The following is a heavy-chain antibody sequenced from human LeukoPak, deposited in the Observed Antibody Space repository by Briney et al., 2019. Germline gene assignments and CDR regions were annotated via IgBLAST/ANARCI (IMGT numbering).Heavy chain of an antibody. D-gene: IGHD5-24*01. Sequence: SQTLSLTCNVSGVSISSGSYYWSWNRQPAGKGLEWLGRNYISGSPKYNPFLRRRVTMSVDTSNTQFSLKLTSVTAADTAVYYCARARDGYNLDYWGQGTLVTVSS. J-gene: IGHJ4*02. CDR2: NYISGSP. CDR1: GVSISSGSYY. V-gene: IGHV4-61*02. CDR3: ARARDGYNLDY.